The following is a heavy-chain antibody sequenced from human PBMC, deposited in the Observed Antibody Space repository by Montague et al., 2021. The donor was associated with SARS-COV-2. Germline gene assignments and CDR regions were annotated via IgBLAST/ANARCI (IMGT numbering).Heavy chain of an antibody. CDR3: ARQTTLLRGRAPPGV. CDR1: GGSISSTAYY. V-gene: IGHV4-39*01. D-gene: IGHD3-10*01. Sequence: SETLSLTCTVSGGSISSTAYYWGWIRQPPGKGLEWIGSIYYTVNTYYNPSLKSRVTISVDASKNQFSLTLSSVSAADTAVYSCARQTTLLRGRAPPGVWGQGTTVTVSS. CDR2: IYYTVNT. J-gene: IGHJ6*02.